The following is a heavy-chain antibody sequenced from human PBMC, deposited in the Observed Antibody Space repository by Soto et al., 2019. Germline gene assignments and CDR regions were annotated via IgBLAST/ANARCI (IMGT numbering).Heavy chain of an antibody. CDR1: GYTFTSYC. D-gene: IGHD6-13*01. Sequence: ASVKVSCKASGYTFTSYCISWVRQAPGQGLEWMGWISAYNGNTNYAQKLQGRVTMTTDTSTSTAYMELRSLRSDDTAAYYCARGGDSSSWYIIHYYYGMDVWGQGTTVTVSS. CDR2: ISAYNGNT. V-gene: IGHV1-18*01. CDR3: ARGGDSSSWYIIHYYYGMDV. J-gene: IGHJ6*02.